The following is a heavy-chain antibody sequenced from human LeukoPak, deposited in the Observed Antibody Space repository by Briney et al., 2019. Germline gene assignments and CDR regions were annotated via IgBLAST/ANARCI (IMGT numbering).Heavy chain of an antibody. CDR3: AREGPTGSHDY. D-gene: IGHD1-26*01. Sequence: SETLSLTRTVSGGSIRSYYWSWIRQPPGKGLEWIGYIYYSGSTNYNPSLKSRATISVDTSKNQFSLKLSSVTAADTAVYYCAREGPTGSHDYWGQGTLVTVSS. V-gene: IGHV4-59*01. J-gene: IGHJ4*02. CDR1: GGSIRSYY. CDR2: IYYSGST.